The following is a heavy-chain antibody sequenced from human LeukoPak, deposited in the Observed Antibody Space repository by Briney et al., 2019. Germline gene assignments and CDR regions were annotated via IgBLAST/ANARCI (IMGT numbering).Heavy chain of an antibody. Sequence: SETLSLTCTVSGGSISSGSYYWSWIRQPAGKGLEWIGRIYTSGSTNYNPSLKSRVTISVDTSKNQFSLKLSSVTAADTAVYYCAREDDYYGSGSYYFYFDYWGQGTLVTVSS. CDR2: IYTSGST. D-gene: IGHD3-10*01. CDR1: GGSISSGSYY. J-gene: IGHJ4*02. V-gene: IGHV4-61*02. CDR3: AREDDYYGSGSYYFYFDY.